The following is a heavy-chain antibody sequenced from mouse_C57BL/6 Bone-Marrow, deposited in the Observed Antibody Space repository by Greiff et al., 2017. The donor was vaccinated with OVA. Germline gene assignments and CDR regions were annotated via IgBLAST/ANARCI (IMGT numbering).Heavy chain of an antibody. J-gene: IGHJ3*01. D-gene: IGHD3-2*02. CDR1: GYTFTSYW. V-gene: IGHV1-53*01. CDR3: AREGDTDSSGYWFAY. Sequence: QVQLQQPGTELVKPGASVKLSCKASGYTFTSYWMHWVKQRPGQGLEWIGNINPSNGGTNYTEKFQSKATMTVDKSSSTAYLQLSSLTSGDSADYNCAREGDTDSSGYWFAYWGQGTLVTVSA. CDR2: INPSNGGT.